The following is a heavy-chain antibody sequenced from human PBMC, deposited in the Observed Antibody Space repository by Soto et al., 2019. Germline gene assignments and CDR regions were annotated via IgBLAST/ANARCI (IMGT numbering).Heavy chain of an antibody. CDR2: IYTRGNT. CDR3: ARGCVAAAGDAFDI. J-gene: IGHJ3*02. CDR1: GGSIRSGGYY. V-gene: IGHV4-31*03. Sequence: QVQLQESGPGLVKASQTLSLTCTVSGGSIRSGGYYWSWIRQHPGEGLEWIGHIYTRGNTYYNPSLKSRITISRDTSKNQFSLNLNSVTAADTAVYYCARGCVAAAGDAFDIWGQGTRVTVSS. D-gene: IGHD6-13*01.